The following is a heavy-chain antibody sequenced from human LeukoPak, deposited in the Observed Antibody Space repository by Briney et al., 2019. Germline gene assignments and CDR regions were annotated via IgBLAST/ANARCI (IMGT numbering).Heavy chain of an antibody. D-gene: IGHD3-10*01. CDR1: GGSFTAYY. V-gene: IGHV4-34*01. CDR3: ARERSHFFYMDV. CDR2: INHSGST. J-gene: IGHJ6*03. Sequence: PSATLSLTCAVYGGSFTAYYWSWLRQPPGKGLEWIGTINHSGSTTYNPSLKSRVSMSVDTSKDQFSLNLISVTAADTAVYYCARERSHFFYMDVWGKGTTVTVSS.